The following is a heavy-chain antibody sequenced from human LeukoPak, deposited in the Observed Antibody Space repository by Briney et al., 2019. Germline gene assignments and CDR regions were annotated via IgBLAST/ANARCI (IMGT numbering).Heavy chain of an antibody. Sequence: GGSLRLSCAASGFTFSNYWMHWIRQAPGKGLVWVSRINSDGSSTNYADSVKGRFTISRDNAKNTLYLQMNSLRAEDTAVYYCATNSSWSGYYWGQGTLVTVSS. J-gene: IGHJ4*02. D-gene: IGHD3-3*01. CDR3: ATNSSWSGYY. CDR2: INSDGSST. V-gene: IGHV3-74*01. CDR1: GFTFSNYW.